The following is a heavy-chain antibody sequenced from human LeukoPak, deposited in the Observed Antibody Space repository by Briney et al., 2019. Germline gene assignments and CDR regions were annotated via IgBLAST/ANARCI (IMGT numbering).Heavy chain of an antibody. CDR3: ARDPNYYDSSGYNWFDP. D-gene: IGHD3-22*01. CDR2: IYYSGST. Sequence: SETLSLTCTVSGGSISSYHWSWIRQPPGKGLEWIGYIYYSGSTNYNPSLKSRVTISVDTSKNQFSLKLSSVTAADTAVYYCARDPNYYDSSGYNWFDPWGQGTLVTVSS. J-gene: IGHJ5*02. V-gene: IGHV4-59*01. CDR1: GGSISSYH.